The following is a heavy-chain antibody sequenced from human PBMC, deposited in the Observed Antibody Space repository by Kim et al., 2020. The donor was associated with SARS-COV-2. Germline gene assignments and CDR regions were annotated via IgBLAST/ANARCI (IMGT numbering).Heavy chain of an antibody. V-gene: IGHV1-2*02. Sequence: ASVKVSCKASGYTFTGYYMHWVRQAPGQGLEWMGWINPNSGGTNYAQKFQGRVTRTRDTSISPAYMELSRLRSDDTAVYYCARDPIQSSSWWAEDYYYGMDVWGQGTTVTVSS. CDR1: GYTFTGYY. CDR2: INPNSGGT. D-gene: IGHD6-13*01. J-gene: IGHJ6*02. CDR3: ARDPIQSSSWWAEDYYYGMDV.